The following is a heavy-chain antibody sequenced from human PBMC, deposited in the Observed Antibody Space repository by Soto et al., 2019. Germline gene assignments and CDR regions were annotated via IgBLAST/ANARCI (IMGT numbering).Heavy chain of an antibody. CDR2: ISSSSSYI. J-gene: IGHJ4*02. CDR3: ATPTWIHLSHVDS. CDR1: GFTFSSYS. D-gene: IGHD5-18*01. Sequence: EVQLVESGGGLVKPGGSLRLSCAASGFTFSSYSMNWVRQAPGKGLEWVSSISSSSSYIYYADSVKGRFTISRDNAKNSLYLQMNSLRAEDTAVYYCATPTWIHLSHVDSWGQGTLVTVSS. V-gene: IGHV3-21*01.